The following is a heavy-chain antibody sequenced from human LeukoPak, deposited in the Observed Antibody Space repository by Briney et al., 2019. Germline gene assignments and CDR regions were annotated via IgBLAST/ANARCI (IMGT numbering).Heavy chain of an antibody. J-gene: IGHJ5*02. Sequence: SVKVSCKASGGTFSSYTISWVRQAPGQGLEWMGRIIPILGIANYAQKSQGRVTITADKSTSTAYMELSSLRSEDTAVYYCARESRGGPAATYNWFDPWGQGTLVTVSS. CDR3: ARESRGGPAATYNWFDP. V-gene: IGHV1-69*04. D-gene: IGHD2-2*01. CDR1: GGTFSSYT. CDR2: IIPILGIA.